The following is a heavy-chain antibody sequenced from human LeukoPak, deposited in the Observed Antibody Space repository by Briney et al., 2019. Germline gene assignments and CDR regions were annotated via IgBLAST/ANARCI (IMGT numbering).Heavy chain of an antibody. CDR2: IRSKAKSYAT. J-gene: IGHJ4*02. CDR1: GFTFSGSA. V-gene: IGHV3-73*01. CDR3: TGPTGVTTTLDD. D-gene: IGHD4-17*01. Sequence: GGSLRLSCAASGFTFSGSAMHWVRQASGKGLEWVGRIRSKAKSYATAYAASVKGRFTISRDDSKNTAYLQMNSLKIEDTAVYYCTGPTGVTTTLDDWGQGTLVTVSS.